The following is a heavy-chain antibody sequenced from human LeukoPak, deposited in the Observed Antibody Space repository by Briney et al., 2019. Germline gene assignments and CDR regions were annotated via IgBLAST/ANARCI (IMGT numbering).Heavy chain of an antibody. Sequence: SETLSLTCAVYGGSFSGYYWSWIRQPPGKGLEWIGEINHSGSTNYNPSLKSRVTISVDTSKNQFSLKLSSVTAADTAVYYCARGNFWSGFDYWGQGTLVTVSS. J-gene: IGHJ4*02. CDR2: INHSGST. V-gene: IGHV4-34*01. CDR3: ARGNFWSGFDY. D-gene: IGHD3-3*01. CDR1: GGSFSGYY.